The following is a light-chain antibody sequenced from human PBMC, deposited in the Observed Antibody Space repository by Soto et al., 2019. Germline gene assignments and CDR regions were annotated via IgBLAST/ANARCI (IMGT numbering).Light chain of an antibody. CDR2: GAS. J-gene: IGKJ5*01. CDR1: QGLTTRY. Sequence: EMELTRSPGPLSLFPGERATLPSRASQGLTTRYLAWYQQKPGQAPRLLIYGASSRATGIPDRFSGSGSGTAFTLTISRLEPEDFAVYSCQQYGSSPTFGQGTRLEIK. V-gene: IGKV3-20*01. CDR3: QQYGSSPT.